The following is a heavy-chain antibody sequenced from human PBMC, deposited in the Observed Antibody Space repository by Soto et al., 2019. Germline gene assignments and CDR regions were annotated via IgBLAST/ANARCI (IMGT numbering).Heavy chain of an antibody. V-gene: IGHV3-74*01. CDR3: AKDYHEAAADD. D-gene: IGHD6-13*01. Sequence: GGSLRLSCAVCGFTFSDSWMQWVRQAPGKGLERVSHIKRYGSITNYVDCVKGRFTISRDNAENTVYLQLNSLRDEDTATYCCAKDYHEAAADDWGQGTLVTVSS. J-gene: IGHJ4*01. CDR1: GFTFSDSW. CDR2: IKRYGSIT.